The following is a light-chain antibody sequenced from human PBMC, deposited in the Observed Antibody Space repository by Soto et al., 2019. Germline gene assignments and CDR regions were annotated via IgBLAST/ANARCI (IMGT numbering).Light chain of an antibody. CDR1: QVISSY. Sequence: DIQLNQAPSFLSAYEGDRVTITCRASQVISSYLAWYQQKPGRAPKLLIYAASTLQSGVPSRFHGSGSGTEFHLTITSLQPEDFATYYCQQLNSFPITFAQGTRLEIK. CDR2: AAS. CDR3: QQLNSFPIT. V-gene: IGKV1-9*01. J-gene: IGKJ5*01.